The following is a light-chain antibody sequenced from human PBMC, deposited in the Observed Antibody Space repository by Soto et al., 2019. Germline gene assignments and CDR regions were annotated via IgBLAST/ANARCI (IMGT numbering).Light chain of an antibody. Sequence: IVLMQSPGTLSLSPGERATLSCRASQTMTRAYVAWYQQKPGQAPRLLIYAASYRATGISDKFSGSGSGTYFSLTISRLEPEDSAVYYCHQYHSPPQTFGQGTKVEIK. CDR2: AAS. V-gene: IGKV3-20*01. CDR1: QTMTRAY. CDR3: HQYHSPPQT. J-gene: IGKJ2*01.